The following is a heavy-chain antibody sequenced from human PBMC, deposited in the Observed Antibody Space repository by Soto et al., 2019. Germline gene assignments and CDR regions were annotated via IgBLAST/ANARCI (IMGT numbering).Heavy chain of an antibody. V-gene: IGHV1-69*13. CDR2: IIPIFGTA. CDR1: GVTFSSYA. J-gene: IGHJ3*02. Sequence: ASVKVSCKASGVTFSSYAISWVRQAPGQGLEWMGGIIPIFGTANYAQKFQGRVTITADESTSTAYMELSSLRSEDTAVYYCARSYCGGDCYYVGSAFDIWGQGTMVTVSS. CDR3: ARSYCGGDCYYVGSAFDI. D-gene: IGHD2-21*02.